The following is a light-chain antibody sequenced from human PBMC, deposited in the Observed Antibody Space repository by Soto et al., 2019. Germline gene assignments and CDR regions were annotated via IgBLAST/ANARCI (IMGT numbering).Light chain of an antibody. CDR3: QQYGSSPALT. J-gene: IGKJ2*01. CDR1: QRVSSGY. CDR2: DAS. Sequence: EIVLTQSPGTLSLSPGERATLSCRASQRVSSGYLAWYQQKPGQAPRLLIYDASVRDTGIPDRFSGSGSGTDFTLTIRRLEPEDFAVYCCQQYGSSPALTFGQGTKLDIK. V-gene: IGKV3-20*01.